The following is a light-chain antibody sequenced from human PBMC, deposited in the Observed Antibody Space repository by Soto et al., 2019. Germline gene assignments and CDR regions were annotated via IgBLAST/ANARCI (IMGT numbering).Light chain of an antibody. CDR3: CSYVGDTTLV. V-gene: IGLV2-11*01. CDR1: SSDVGAYNY. Sequence: QSVLTQPRSVSGSPGQSLSISCTGTSSDVGAYNYVSWYQHHPGKAPKFIIYEDTQRPSGVSHRFSASESGNTASLTISGLQAGDEADYYCCSYVGDTTLVFGGGTKLTVL. CDR2: EDT. J-gene: IGLJ2*01.